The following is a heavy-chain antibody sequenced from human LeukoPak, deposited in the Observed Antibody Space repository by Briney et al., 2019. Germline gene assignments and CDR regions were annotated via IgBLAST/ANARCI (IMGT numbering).Heavy chain of an antibody. CDR1: GGSISDHY. V-gene: IGHV4-59*08. J-gene: IGHJ4*02. CDR2: THLTAET. D-gene: IGHD2-15*01. Sequence: SETLSLTCTVSGGSISDHYWSWIRQTPGKGLEWIAYTHLTAETNYNPSVKDRVIISLDTSKSQISLKLSSVTAADTATYYCARHRSGGTYPLDYWGQGTLVTVSS. CDR3: ARHRSGGTYPLDY.